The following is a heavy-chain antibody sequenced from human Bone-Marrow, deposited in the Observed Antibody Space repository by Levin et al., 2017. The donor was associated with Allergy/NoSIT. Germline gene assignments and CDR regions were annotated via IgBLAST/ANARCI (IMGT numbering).Heavy chain of an antibody. CDR1: GFTFSKYG. J-gene: IGHJ6*03. CDR3: VKDRSNYEFWRGYFGGDDYYYNYYMDV. Sequence: HPGGSLRLSCGASGFTFSKYGMSWVRQAPGKGLEWVSSISATGDSTYYADSVKGRFTISRDNSKNTLYLQMNSLRAEDTAVYYCVKDRSNYEFWRGYFGGDDYYYNYYMDVWGKGTTVTVSS. V-gene: IGHV3-23*01. CDR2: ISATGDST. D-gene: IGHD3-3*01.